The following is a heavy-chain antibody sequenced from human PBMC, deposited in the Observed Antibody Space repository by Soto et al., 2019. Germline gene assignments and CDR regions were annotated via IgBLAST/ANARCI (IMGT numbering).Heavy chain of an antibody. V-gene: IGHV2-70*16. CDR3: ARFGDGFDI. Sequence: TLSLTCTVSGGSVSSYYWSWIRQPAGKGLEWLARIDWDDDKFYSTSLKTRLTISKDTSKNQVVLTMTNMDPVDTATYYCARFGDGFDIWGQGTMVTVSS. J-gene: IGHJ3*02. D-gene: IGHD3-10*01. CDR1: GGSVSSYY. CDR2: IDWDDDK.